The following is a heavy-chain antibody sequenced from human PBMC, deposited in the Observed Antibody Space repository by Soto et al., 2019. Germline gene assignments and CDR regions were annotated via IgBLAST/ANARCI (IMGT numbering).Heavy chain of an antibody. Sequence: PGGSLRLSCAASGFTFSSYAMSWVRQAPGKGLEWVSAISGSGGSTYYADSVKGRFTISRDTSKNTLFLQMNSLRAEDTVLYYCAKSYSSNWYDYFDYWGQGTLVTVSS. D-gene: IGHD6-13*01. CDR2: ISGSGGST. V-gene: IGHV3-23*01. J-gene: IGHJ4*02. CDR1: GFTFSSYA. CDR3: AKSYSSNWYDYFDY.